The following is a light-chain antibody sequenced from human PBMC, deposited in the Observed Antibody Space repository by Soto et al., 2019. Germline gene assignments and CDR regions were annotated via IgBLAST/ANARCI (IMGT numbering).Light chain of an antibody. J-gene: IGLJ2*01. CDR1: SSNIGNNY. CDR3: AAWDDSLSVVV. Sequence: QSVLTQPPSTSGTPGQRVTISCSGSSSNIGNNYVYWFQHLPGAAPKLLIYRNKQWPSGVPDRFSGSKSGTSASLAISGLRSEDEADYYCAAWDDSLSVVVFGGGTKVTVL. CDR2: RNK. V-gene: IGLV1-47*01.